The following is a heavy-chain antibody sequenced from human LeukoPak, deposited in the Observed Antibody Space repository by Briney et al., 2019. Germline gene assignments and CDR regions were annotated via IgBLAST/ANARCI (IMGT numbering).Heavy chain of an antibody. J-gene: IGHJ4*02. CDR3: ARDSGSYRRFDY. D-gene: IGHD1-26*01. CDR2: IYYSGST. CDR1: GGSISSYY. Sequence: SETLSLTCTVSGGSISSYYWSWIRQPPGKGLEWIGYIYYSGSTNYNPSLKSRVTISVDTSKNQFSLKLSSVTAADTAVYYCARDSGSYRRFDYWGQGTLVTVSS. V-gene: IGHV4-59*01.